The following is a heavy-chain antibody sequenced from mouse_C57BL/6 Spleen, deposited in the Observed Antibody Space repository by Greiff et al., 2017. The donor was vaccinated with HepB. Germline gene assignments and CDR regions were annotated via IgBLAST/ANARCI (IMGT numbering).Heavy chain of an antibody. D-gene: IGHD2-10*02. CDR1: GYSITSGYY. J-gene: IGHJ2*01. V-gene: IGHV3-6*01. CDR2: ISYDGSN. Sequence: VQLQESGPGLVKPSQSLSLTCSVTGYSITSGYYWNWIRQFPGNKLEWMGYISYDGSNNYNPSLKNRISITRDTSKNQFFLKLNSVTTEDTDTYYCARYGNYADYWGQGTTLTVSS. CDR3: ARYGNYADY.